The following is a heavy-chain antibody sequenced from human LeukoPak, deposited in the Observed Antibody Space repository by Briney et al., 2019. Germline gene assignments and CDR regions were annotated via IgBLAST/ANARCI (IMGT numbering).Heavy chain of an antibody. V-gene: IGHV4-59*08. D-gene: IGHD3-16*01. CDR3: ARQRGPFYYYGMDV. Sequence: KPSETLSLTCTVSGGSISSYYWSWIRQPPGKGLEWIGYIYYSGSTNYNPSLKSRVTISVDTSKNQFSLKLSSVTAADTAVYYCARQRGPFYYYGMDVWGQGTTVTVSS. CDR2: IYYSGST. J-gene: IGHJ6*02. CDR1: GGSISSYY.